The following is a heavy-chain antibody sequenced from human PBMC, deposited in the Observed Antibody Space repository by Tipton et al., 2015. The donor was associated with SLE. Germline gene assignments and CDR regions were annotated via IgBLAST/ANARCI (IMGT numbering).Heavy chain of an antibody. CDR2: ISGSGGST. D-gene: IGHD2-15*01. V-gene: IGHV3-23*01. CDR1: GFTFSSYA. Sequence: GSLRLSCAASGFTFSSYAMSWVRQAPGKGLEWVSAISGSGGSTYYADSVKGRFTISRDNSKNTLYLQMNSLRAEDTAVYYCAKECGCSGGSCYRHYGMDVWGQGTTVTVSS. J-gene: IGHJ6*02. CDR3: AKECGCSGGSCYRHYGMDV.